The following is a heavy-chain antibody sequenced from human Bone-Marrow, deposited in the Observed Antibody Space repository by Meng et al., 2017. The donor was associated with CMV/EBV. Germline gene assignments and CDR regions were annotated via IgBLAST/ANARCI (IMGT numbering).Heavy chain of an antibody. J-gene: IGHJ6*02. CDR3: TTVPLGYCSSTSCYIGSYGMDV. V-gene: IGHV3-15*01. Sequence: GGSLRLSCAASGFTFSNAWMSWVRQAPGKGLEWVGRIKSKTDGGTTDYAAPVKGRFTISRDDSKNTLYLQMNSLKTEDTAVYYCTTVPLGYCSSTSCYIGSYGMDVWGQGTMVTVSS. CDR2: IKSKTDGGTT. D-gene: IGHD2-2*02. CDR1: GFTFSNAW.